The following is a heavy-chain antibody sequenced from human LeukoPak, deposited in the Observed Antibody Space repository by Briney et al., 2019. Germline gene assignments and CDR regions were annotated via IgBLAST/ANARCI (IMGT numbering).Heavy chain of an antibody. D-gene: IGHD2-21*01. CDR2: ISSSGSTI. Sequence: GGSLRLSCAASGFTFSSYEMNWVRQAPGKGLEWVSYISSSGSTIYYADSVKGRFTISRDNAKNSLYLQMNSLRAEDTAVYYCARLWGPDHNAFDIWGQGTMVTVSS. J-gene: IGHJ3*02. CDR3: ARLWGPDHNAFDI. V-gene: IGHV3-48*03. CDR1: GFTFSSYE.